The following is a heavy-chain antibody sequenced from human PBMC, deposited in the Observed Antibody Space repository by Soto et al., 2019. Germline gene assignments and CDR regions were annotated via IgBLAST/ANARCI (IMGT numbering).Heavy chain of an antibody. V-gene: IGHV4-31*03. J-gene: IGHJ4*02. D-gene: IGHD3-22*01. CDR3: ARTTYDSSGYYYVAY. CDR1: GGSISSGGYY. CDR2: IYYSGST. Sequence: QVQLQESGPGLVKPSQTLSLTCTVSGGSISSGGYYWSWIRQHPGKGLEWIGYIYYSGSTYYNPSLKSRVTIXXDXSXXQFSLKLSSVTAADTAVYYCARTTYDSSGYYYVAYWGQGTLVTVSS.